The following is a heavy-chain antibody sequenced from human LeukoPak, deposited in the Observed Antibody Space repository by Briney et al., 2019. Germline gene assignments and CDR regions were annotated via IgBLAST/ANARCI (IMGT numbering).Heavy chain of an antibody. Sequence: GGSLRLSCAASGFTFNNFGMSWVRQAPGKGLEWVSSISAAGGSTYYADSVKGRFTISRDNAKNSLYLQMNSLRAEDTAVYYCARWANDAFDIWGQGTMVTVSS. D-gene: IGHD1-26*01. CDR3: ARWANDAFDI. J-gene: IGHJ3*02. CDR1: GFTFNNFG. V-gene: IGHV3-23*01. CDR2: ISAAGGST.